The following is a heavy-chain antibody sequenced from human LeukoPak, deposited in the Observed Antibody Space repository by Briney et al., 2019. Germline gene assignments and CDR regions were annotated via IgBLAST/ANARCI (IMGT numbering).Heavy chain of an antibody. CDR1: GGTFSSYA. CDR2: IIPIFGTA. D-gene: IGHD5-24*01. J-gene: IGHJ4*02. V-gene: IGHV1-69*13. CDR3: ARWVYGSRRDGYNEIDY. Sequence: ASVKVSCKASGGTFSSYAISWVRQAPGQGLEWMGGIIPIFGTANYAQKFQGRVTITADESTSTAYMELSSLRSEDTAVYYCARWVYGSRRDGYNEIDYWGQGTLVTVSS.